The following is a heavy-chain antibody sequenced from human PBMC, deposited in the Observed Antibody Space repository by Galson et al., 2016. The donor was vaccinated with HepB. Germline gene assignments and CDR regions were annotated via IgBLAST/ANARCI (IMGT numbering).Heavy chain of an antibody. V-gene: IGHV1-18*04. CDR1: GYTFTKYG. J-gene: IGHJ6*03. CDR3: ARRDYTSGYYSFYYMDV. D-gene: IGHD6-19*01. CDR2: ISSFNGNT. Sequence: SVKVSCKASGYTFTKYGISWVRQAPGLGLEWLGWISSFNGNTNYAHNFRGRVTMTSDASTNTAYMELRSLRSDDSAVYYCARRDYTSGYYSFYYMDVWGGGTTVTVSS.